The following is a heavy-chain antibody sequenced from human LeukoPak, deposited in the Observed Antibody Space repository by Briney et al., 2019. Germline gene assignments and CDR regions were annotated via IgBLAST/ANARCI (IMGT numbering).Heavy chain of an antibody. V-gene: IGHV3-23*01. CDR3: AKVWRMVAAAFPDY. CDR1: GFTFSSYA. CDR2: ISGSVGST. D-gene: IGHD6-13*01. J-gene: IGHJ4*02. Sequence: PGGSLRLPCAASGFTFSSYAMSWVRKAPGTGLEWVSPISGSVGSTYYADSVKGRFTISRDNSKNTLYLQMNSLRGEDTAVYYCAKVWRMVAAAFPDYWGQGTLVTVSS.